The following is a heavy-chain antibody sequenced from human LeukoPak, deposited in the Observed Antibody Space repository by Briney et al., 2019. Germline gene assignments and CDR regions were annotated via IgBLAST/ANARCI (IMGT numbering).Heavy chain of an antibody. J-gene: IGHJ6*03. CDR2: IIPIFGTA. V-gene: IGHV1-69*06. CDR3: ARNDFWSGYGALYYYYMDV. D-gene: IGHD3-3*01. Sequence: ASVKVSCKASGGSFSSYTIDWVRQAPGQGLEWMGGIIPIFGTANYAQKFQGRVTITADKFTSTAYMELSSLRSEDTAVYYCARNDFWSGYGALYYYYMDVWGKGTTVTVSS. CDR1: GGSFSSYT.